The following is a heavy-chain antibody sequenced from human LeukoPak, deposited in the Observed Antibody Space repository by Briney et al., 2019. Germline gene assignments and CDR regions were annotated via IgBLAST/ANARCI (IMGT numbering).Heavy chain of an antibody. J-gene: IGHJ6*04. CDR2: IRRKGYGGTT. V-gene: IGHV3-49*03. CDR1: GFTFGDYS. D-gene: IGHD3-3*01. CDR3: TRDHDFWSGPLDV. Sequence: PGGSLRLSCTGSGFTFGDYSMSWFRQAPGKGLEWVGFIRRKGYGGTTEYAASVKGRFTISRDDSKSTAYLQMNSLKTEDTAVCYCTRDHDFWSGPLDVWGTGTTVTVSS.